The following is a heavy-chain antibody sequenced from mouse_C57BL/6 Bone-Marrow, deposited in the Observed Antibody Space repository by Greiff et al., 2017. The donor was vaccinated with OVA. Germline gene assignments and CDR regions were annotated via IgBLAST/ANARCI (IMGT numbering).Heavy chain of an antibody. CDR3: AERRGWCVDV. CDR2: IWRGGST. Sequence: QVQLKESGPGLVQPSQSLSITCTVSGFSLTSYGVHWVRQPPGKGLEWLGVIWRGGSTDYNAAFISRLSISKDNSKSQVFFRMNNLQADDTAIYYCAERRGWCVDVWGTGTTVTVSS. J-gene: IGHJ1*03. V-gene: IGHV2-4*01. CDR1: GFSLTSYG.